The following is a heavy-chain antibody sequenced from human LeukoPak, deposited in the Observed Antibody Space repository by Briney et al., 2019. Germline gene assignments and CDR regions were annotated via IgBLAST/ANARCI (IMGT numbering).Heavy chain of an antibody. CDR2: IYPGYSDA. D-gene: IGHD3-22*01. J-gene: IGHJ2*01. CDR1: GYILTNNW. Sequence: GESLKISCKVSGYILTNNWIGWVRQVPGKGLEWMGLIYPGYSDAKYSPSFQGQVTFSVDKSISTAYLQWSSLKASDTAMYYCARRGGYYDSSGYYYVGYFDLWGRGTLVTVSS. V-gene: IGHV5-51*01. CDR3: ARRGGYYDSSGYYYVGYFDL.